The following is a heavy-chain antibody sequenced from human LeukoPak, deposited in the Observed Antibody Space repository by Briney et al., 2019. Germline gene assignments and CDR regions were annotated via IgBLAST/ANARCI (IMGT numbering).Heavy chain of an antibody. D-gene: IGHD3-22*01. CDR3: AREHYYDSSGYYYAYFDY. Sequence: SEPLSLTCTVSGGSISSYYWSWIRQPPGKGLEWIGYIYYSGSTNYNPSLKSRVTISVDTSKNQFSLKLSSVTAADTAVYYCAREHYYDSSGYYYAYFDYWGQGTLVTVS. V-gene: IGHV4-59*01. CDR1: GGSISSYY. J-gene: IGHJ4*02. CDR2: IYYSGST.